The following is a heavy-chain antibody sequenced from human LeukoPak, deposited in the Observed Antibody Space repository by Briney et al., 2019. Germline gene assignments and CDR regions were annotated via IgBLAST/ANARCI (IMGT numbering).Heavy chain of an antibody. J-gene: IGHJ5*02. D-gene: IGHD5-18*01. V-gene: IGHV3-23*01. CDR1: GFTFSSYA. CDR3: AKSSIQLWFNWFDP. CDR2: ISGSGGST. Sequence: PGGSLRLSCAASGFTFSSYAMSWVRQAPGKGLEWLSAISGSGGSTYYADSVKGRFTISSDNSKNTLYLQMNSLRAEDTAVYYCAKSSIQLWFNWFDPWGQGPRSSSPQ.